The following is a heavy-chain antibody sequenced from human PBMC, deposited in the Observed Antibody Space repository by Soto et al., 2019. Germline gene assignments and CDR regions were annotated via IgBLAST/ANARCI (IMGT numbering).Heavy chain of an antibody. V-gene: IGHV3-7*01. CDR3: VRTVWNPPDY. CDR1: GFTFNRHW. D-gene: IGHD1-1*01. J-gene: IGHJ4*02. Sequence: EVQLVESGGGLVQPGGSLRLSCAVSGFTFNRHWMSWVRQTPGKGLEWVASIKEDGSEKSYVDSVKGRFTISRDNAKNSLFLQMNSLRVEDTAVYYCVRTVWNPPDYWGQGTLVTVSS. CDR2: IKEDGSEK.